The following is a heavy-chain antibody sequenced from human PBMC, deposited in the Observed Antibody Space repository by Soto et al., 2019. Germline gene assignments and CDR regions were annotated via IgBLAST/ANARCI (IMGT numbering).Heavy chain of an antibody. Sequence: GGSLRLSCAASGFTFSSYSMNWVRQAPGKGLEWVSSISSSSSYIYYADSVKGRFTISRDNAKNSLYLQMNSLRAEDTAVYYCARDADRVWLRCFDYWGQGTLVTVSS. V-gene: IGHV3-21*01. J-gene: IGHJ4*02. CDR1: GFTFSSYS. D-gene: IGHD5-12*01. CDR2: ISSSSSYI. CDR3: ARDADRVWLRCFDY.